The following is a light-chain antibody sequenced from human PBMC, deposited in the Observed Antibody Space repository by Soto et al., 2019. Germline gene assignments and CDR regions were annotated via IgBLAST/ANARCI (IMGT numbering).Light chain of an antibody. J-gene: IGKJ4*01. CDR3: QQYGSSPFS. CDR2: GTT. V-gene: IGKV3-15*01. Sequence: EIVMTQSPATLSVSPGERVTLSCRASQSVSRKLAWYQQKPGQAPRLLIYGTTTRATGIPARFSGSGSGTEFTLTISSLQSEDFAVYYCQQYGSSPFSFGGGTKVEIK. CDR1: QSVSRK.